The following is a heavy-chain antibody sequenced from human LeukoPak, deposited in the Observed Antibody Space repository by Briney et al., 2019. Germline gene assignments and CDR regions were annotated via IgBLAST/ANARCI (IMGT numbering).Heavy chain of an antibody. J-gene: IGHJ6*02. CDR1: GFTFSRYS. V-gene: IGHV3-53*01. CDR3: ARGKPVTGTPDYYSYGMDV. CDR2: MYSFGNT. D-gene: IGHD1-20*01. Sequence: GSLRLSCAASGFTFSRYSMNWVRQAPGKGLEWVSLMYSFGNTYYADSVKGRFTISRDNSKNTLYLQMNSLRAEDTALYYCARGKPVTGTPDYYSYGMDVWGQGTMVTVSS.